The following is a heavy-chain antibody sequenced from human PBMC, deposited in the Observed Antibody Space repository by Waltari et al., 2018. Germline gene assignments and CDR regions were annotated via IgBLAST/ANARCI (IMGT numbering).Heavy chain of an antibody. V-gene: IGHV4-61*01. Sequence: QVQLQESGPGLVKPSATLSLTCTVSGGSVSSGSYYWRWIRRPPGKGLEWIGYIYYSGSTNYNPSLKSRVTISVDTSKNQFSLKLSSVTAADTAVYYCAREVVTMVRGVIGCFDYWGQGTLVTVSS. CDR1: GGSVSSGSYY. J-gene: IGHJ4*02. CDR2: IYYSGST. CDR3: AREVVTMVRGVIGCFDY. D-gene: IGHD3-10*01.